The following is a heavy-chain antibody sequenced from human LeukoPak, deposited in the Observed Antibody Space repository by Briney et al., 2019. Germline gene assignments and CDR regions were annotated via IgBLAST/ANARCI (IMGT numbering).Heavy chain of an antibody. CDR1: GGTFSSYA. CDR3: ARDRPYYYGSGSTNWFDP. D-gene: IGHD3-10*01. J-gene: IGHJ5*02. CDR2: IIPIFGTA. V-gene: IGHV1-69*05. Sequence: SVKVSCKASGGTFSSYAISWVRQAPGQGLEWMGGIIPIFGTANYAQKFQGRVTITTDESTSTAYMELSSLRSDDTAVYYCARDRPYYYGSGSTNWFDPWGQGTLVTVSS.